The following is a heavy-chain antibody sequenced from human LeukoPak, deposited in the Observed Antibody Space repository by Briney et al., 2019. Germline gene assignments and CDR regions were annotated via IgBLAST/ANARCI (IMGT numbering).Heavy chain of an antibody. V-gene: IGHV3-23*01. CDR1: GFTFSSYA. CDR3: AKDHSLGGWYLAQGKHFDY. J-gene: IGHJ4*02. CDR2: ISGSGGST. Sequence: GGSLRLSCAASGFTFSSYAMSWVRQAPGKGLEWVSAISGSGGSTYYADSVKGRFTISRDNSKNTLYLQMNSLRAEDTAVYHCAKDHSLGGWYLAQGKHFDYWGQGTLVTVSS. D-gene: IGHD6-19*01.